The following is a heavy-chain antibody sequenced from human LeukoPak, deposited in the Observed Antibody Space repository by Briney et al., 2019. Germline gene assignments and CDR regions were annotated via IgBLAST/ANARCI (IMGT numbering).Heavy chain of an antibody. J-gene: IGHJ4*02. V-gene: IGHV1-69*13. CDR3: ARSTLCTNGVCPKGRNFDY. Sequence: SVKVSCKASGGTFSSYAISWVRQAPGQGLEWMGGIIPIFGTANYAQKFQGRVTITADESTSTAYMELSSLRSEDTAVYYCARSTLCTNGVCPKGRNFDYWGQGTLVTVSS. D-gene: IGHD2-8*01. CDR2: IIPIFGTA. CDR1: GGTFSSYA.